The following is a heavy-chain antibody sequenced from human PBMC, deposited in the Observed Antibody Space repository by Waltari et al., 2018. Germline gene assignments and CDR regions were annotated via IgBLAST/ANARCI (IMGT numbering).Heavy chain of an antibody. CDR3: AIGGVETSWYWRY. CDR2: IKTDGSET. Sequence: EVRVVGSGGGWVRLGGSGGPSCAACGSTFVSPWMTWVRQAPGKGLEWVANIKTDGSETYYVDSVKGRFTISRDNTKNSLYLQMSSLRAEDTAVYYCAIGGVETSWYWRYWGQGTLVTVSS. J-gene: IGHJ4*02. CDR1: GSTFVSPW. V-gene: IGHV3-7*01. D-gene: IGHD6-13*01.